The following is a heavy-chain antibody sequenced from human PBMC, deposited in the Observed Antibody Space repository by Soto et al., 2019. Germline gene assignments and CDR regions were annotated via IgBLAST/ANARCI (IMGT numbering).Heavy chain of an antibody. Sequence: QVQLVESGGGVVQPGGSLRLSCAASGFNFDIYGMNWLRQAPGKGLEWLAMIWFHGSEKYYGDSVKGRFTISRDNPEKTLSLQMNSLRVEDTGVYYFASGPGSGVHLSAYEIWGQGTMVTVSS. D-gene: IGHD2-15*01. CDR2: IWFHGSEK. V-gene: IGHV3-33*03. CDR3: ASGPGSGVHLSAYEI. J-gene: IGHJ3*02. CDR1: GFNFDIYG.